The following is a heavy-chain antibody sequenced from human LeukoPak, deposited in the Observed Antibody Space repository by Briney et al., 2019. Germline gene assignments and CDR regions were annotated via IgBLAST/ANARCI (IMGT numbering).Heavy chain of an antibody. CDR3: SRDFGEPTGYYMDV. CDR1: GYTFTGYY. J-gene: IGHJ6*03. CDR2: INPNSGDT. V-gene: IGHV1-2*02. D-gene: IGHD3-3*01. Sequence: ASVKVSCKASGYTFTGYYMHWVRQAPGQGLEWMGWINPNSGDTNYAQKFQGRVTMTRYTSISTAYMELSSLRSDDTAVYYCSRDFGEPTGYYMDVWGKGTTVTVSS.